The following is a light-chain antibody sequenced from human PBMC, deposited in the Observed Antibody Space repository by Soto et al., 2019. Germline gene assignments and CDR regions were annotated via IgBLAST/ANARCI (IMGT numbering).Light chain of an antibody. J-gene: IGLJ2*01. Sequence: QSALTQPASVSGSPGQSITISCTGTSSDVGGYNYVSWYQQHPGKAPKPMIYEVSNRPSGVSNRFSGSKSGNTASLNISGLQAEEEADYYCSSYTSSTTVVFGGGTQLTVL. CDR3: SSYTSSTTVV. CDR1: SSDVGGYNY. V-gene: IGLV2-14*01. CDR2: EVS.